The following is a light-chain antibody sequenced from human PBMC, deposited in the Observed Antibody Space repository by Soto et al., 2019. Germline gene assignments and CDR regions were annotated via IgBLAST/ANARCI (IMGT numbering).Light chain of an antibody. CDR1: SSNVETAY. J-gene: IGLJ2*01. CDR3: AAWDDSLNGPI. CDR2: RGN. Sequence: QSVLTQPPSASGTPGQRVTISCSGSSSNVETAYAHWYQQLPGTAPKLLIYRGNQRPSAVPDRFSGSKSGTSASLAISWLRSEDEAVYYCAAWDDSLNGPIFGGGTKLTVL. V-gene: IGLV1-47*01.